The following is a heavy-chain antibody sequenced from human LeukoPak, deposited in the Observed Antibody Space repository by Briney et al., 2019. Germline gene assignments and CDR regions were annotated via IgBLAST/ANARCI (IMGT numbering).Heavy chain of an antibody. J-gene: IGHJ4*02. Sequence: PSETLSLTCTVSGGSISSYYRSWIRQPPGKGLEWIGYIYYSGSTNYNPSLKSRVTISVDTSKNQFSLKLSSVTAADTAVYYCARDGRYCSGGSCYSGFDYWGQGTLVTVSS. CDR2: IYYSGST. V-gene: IGHV4-59*01. CDR1: GGSISSYY. CDR3: ARDGRYCSGGSCYSGFDY. D-gene: IGHD2-15*01.